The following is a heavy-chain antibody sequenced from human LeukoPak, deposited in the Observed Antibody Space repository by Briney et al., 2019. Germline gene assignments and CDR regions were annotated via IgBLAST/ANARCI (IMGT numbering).Heavy chain of an antibody. J-gene: IGHJ4*02. CDR2: IYYSGST. D-gene: IGHD6-6*01. CDR1: GGSISSGGYY. CDR3: ARSSSIAAPPGDY. V-gene: IGHV4-31*03. Sequence: SETLSLTCTVSGGSISSGGYYWSWIRQHPGKGLEWIGYIYYSGSTYYNPSLKSRVTISVDTSKNQFSLKLSSVTAADTAVYYCARSSSIAAPPGDYWGQGTLVTVSS.